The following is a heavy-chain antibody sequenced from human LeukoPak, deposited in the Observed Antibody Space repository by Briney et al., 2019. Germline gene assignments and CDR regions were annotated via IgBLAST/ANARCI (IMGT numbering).Heavy chain of an antibody. CDR3: AREGYYDSSGYYR. Sequence: GGSLRLSCAASGFTFSSYWMSWVRQAPGKGLEWVANIKQDGSEKYYVDSVKGRFTISRDNAKNSLYLQMNSVRAEDTAVYYCAREGYYDSSGYYRWGQGTLVTVSS. J-gene: IGHJ4*02. CDR1: GFTFSSYW. V-gene: IGHV3-7*01. D-gene: IGHD3-22*01. CDR2: IKQDGSEK.